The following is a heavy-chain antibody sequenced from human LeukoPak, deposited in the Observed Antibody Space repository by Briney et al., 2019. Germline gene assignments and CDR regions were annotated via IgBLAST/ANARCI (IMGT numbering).Heavy chain of an antibody. CDR3: ARGIGYYGSGSYYDY. CDR1: GGSFSTYY. V-gene: IGHV4-34*01. J-gene: IGHJ4*02. D-gene: IGHD3-10*01. Sequence: SETLSLTCAVSGGSFSTYYWNWIRQPPGKGLEWIGEINHSGSTNYNPSLKSRVTISVDTSKNQFSLKLSSVTAADTAVYYCARGIGYYGSGSYYDYWGQGTLVTVSS. CDR2: INHSGST.